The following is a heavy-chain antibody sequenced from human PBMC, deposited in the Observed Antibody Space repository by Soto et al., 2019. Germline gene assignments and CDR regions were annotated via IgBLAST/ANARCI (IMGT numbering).Heavy chain of an antibody. Sequence: SVKVSCKASGLTFTSSAVQWVRQARGQRLEWIGWIVVGSGNTNYAQKFQERVTITRDMSTSTAYMELSSLRSEDTAVYYCAAGGSSPPYYYYGMDVWGQGTTVTVSS. CDR1: GLTFTSSA. J-gene: IGHJ6*02. D-gene: IGHD6-6*01. V-gene: IGHV1-58*01. CDR3: AAGGSSPPYYYYGMDV. CDR2: IVVGSGNT.